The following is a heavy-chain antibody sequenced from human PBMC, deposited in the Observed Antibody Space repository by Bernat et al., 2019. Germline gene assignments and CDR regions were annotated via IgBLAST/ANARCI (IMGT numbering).Heavy chain of an antibody. D-gene: IGHD6-19*01. CDR1: GFTFSNAW. J-gene: IGHJ4*02. V-gene: IGHV3-15*01. Sequence: EVQLVESGGGLVKPGGSLRLSCAASGFTFSNAWMSWVRQAPGKGLEWVGRIKSKTDGGTTDYAAPVKGRFTISRDNSKNTLYLQMNSLRAEDTAVYYCAKGAVAGTRLGYFDYWGQGTLVTVSS. CDR3: AKGAVAGTRLGYFDY. CDR2: IKSKTDGGTT.